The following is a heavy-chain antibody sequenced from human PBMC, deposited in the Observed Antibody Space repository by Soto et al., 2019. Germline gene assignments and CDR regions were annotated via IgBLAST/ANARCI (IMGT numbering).Heavy chain of an antibody. Sequence: PSETLALTCTVSTGSISPDYWSWIRQSPGKGLEWIGYIYYAGSFTYNPSLKSRVTISLNTSKNEVSLRLTSVTAADTAVYYCARLGGYYQALVSWGQGTLVTVSS. CDR1: TGSISPDY. V-gene: IGHV4-59*08. D-gene: IGHD3-22*01. CDR2: IYYAGSF. CDR3: ARLGGYYQALVS. J-gene: IGHJ5*02.